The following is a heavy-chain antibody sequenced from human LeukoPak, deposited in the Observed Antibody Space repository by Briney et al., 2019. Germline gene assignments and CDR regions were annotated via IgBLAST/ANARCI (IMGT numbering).Heavy chain of an antibody. CDR3: AQLVGFSLGYFDN. D-gene: IGHD5-12*01. J-gene: IGHJ4*02. V-gene: IGHV2-5*02. Sequence: SGPTLVDPTQTLTLTCTFSGFSLTYGVGVGWIRQPPGKALEWLAVIYWDDDKRYSPSLKSRLTITKDTSKNQVVLTLTNVDPVDTATYFCAQLVGFSLGYFDNWGQGTVVTVSP. CDR2: IYWDDDK. CDR1: GFSLTYGVG.